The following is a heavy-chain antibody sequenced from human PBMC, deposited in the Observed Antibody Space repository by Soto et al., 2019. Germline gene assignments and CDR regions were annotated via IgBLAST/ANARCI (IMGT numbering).Heavy chain of an antibody. Sequence: SETLSLTCTVSGGSISSYYWSWIRQPPGKGLEWIGYIYYSGSTNYNPSLKSRVTISVDTSKNQFPLKLSSVTAADTAVYYCARHSRYLYYFDYWGQGTLVTVSS. CDR2: IYYSGST. V-gene: IGHV4-59*08. CDR1: GGSISSYY. D-gene: IGHD1-26*01. J-gene: IGHJ4*02. CDR3: ARHSRYLYYFDY.